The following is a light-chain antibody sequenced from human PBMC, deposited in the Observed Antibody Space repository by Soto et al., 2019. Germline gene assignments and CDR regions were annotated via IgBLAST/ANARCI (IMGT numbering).Light chain of an antibody. CDR3: QQYGSSSWT. J-gene: IGKJ1*01. Sequence: EIVLTQSPGTLSLSPGERATLSCRASQSVSSSYLAWYQQKPGQAPRLLIYGTSSRATAIPDRFSGSGSGTEFTLTISRLEPEDLAVYYCQQYGSSSWTFGQGTKVEIK. V-gene: IGKV3-20*01. CDR2: GTS. CDR1: QSVSSSY.